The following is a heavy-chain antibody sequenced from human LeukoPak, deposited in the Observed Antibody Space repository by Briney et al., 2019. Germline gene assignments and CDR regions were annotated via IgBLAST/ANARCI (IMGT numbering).Heavy chain of an antibody. V-gene: IGHV3-66*04. J-gene: IGHJ4*02. CDR1: GITVGTNY. CDR3: ARLHYDVLTGPFDY. D-gene: IGHD3-9*01. Sequence: PGGSLRLSCAASGITVGTNYMSWVRQAPGKGLEWVSIIYSGGGTYYADSVKGRFTISRENSKNTLWLQMNSLRAEDTAVYYCARLHYDVLTGPFDYWGQGTLVTVSS. CDR2: IYSGGGT.